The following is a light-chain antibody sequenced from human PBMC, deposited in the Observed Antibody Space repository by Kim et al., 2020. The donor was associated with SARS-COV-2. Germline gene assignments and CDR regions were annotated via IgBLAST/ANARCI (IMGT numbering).Light chain of an antibody. V-gene: IGKV3-20*01. Sequence: SPGERATLSCRASQSVDSRYFAWYQQKPGQAPRLLIYAVSNRAPGIPDRFSGSGSGTDFTLTISRLEPEDFAVYYCQQYRSSLWTFGQGTKVDIK. CDR3: QQYRSSLWT. CDR1: QSVDSRY. CDR2: AVS. J-gene: IGKJ1*01.